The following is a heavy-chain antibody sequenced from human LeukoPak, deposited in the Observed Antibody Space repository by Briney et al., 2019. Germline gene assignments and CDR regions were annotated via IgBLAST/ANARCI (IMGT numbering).Heavy chain of an antibody. CDR3: ARDYYGTPPPDY. D-gene: IGHD3-10*01. J-gene: IGHJ4*02. Sequence: GESLKISCKGPGYSFTSYWIGWVRQAPGQGLEWMGWISAYDGDTNYAQKLQGRVTMTTDTSTSTAYMELRSLRSDDTAVYFCARDYYGTPPPDYRGQGTLVTVSS. CDR2: ISAYDGDT. CDR1: GYSFTSYW. V-gene: IGHV1-18*04.